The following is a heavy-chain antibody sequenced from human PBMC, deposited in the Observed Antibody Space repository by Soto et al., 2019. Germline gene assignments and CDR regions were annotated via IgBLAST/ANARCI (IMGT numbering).Heavy chain of an antibody. CDR1: GGSVSSGDYF. CDR2: IYDSGSS. V-gene: IGHV4-30-4*01. J-gene: IGHJ4*02. D-gene: IGHD5-12*01. Sequence: SETLSLTCTVSGGSVSSGDYFWSWIRQPPGRGLEWIGYIYDSGSSYYNPSLKSRVTTSVDTSKNQFSLKLRSVTAADTAMYYCAREKGYISGPKNFDSWGQGTLVTVSS. CDR3: AREKGYISGPKNFDS.